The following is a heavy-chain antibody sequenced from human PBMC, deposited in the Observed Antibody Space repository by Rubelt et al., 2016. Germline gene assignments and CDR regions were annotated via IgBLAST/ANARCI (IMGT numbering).Heavy chain of an antibody. J-gene: IGHJ4*02. D-gene: IGHD6-19*01. CDR3: ARISSGSGWLGD. CDR2: INDGGST. V-gene: IGHV4-34*01. Sequence: QVQLQQWGAGLLKPSETLSLTCAVYGGSFSGYYWSWIRQPPGKGLEWIGEINDGGSTNFNPSLKSRVSMSVDNLKNQFSLKVTSVTAADTAVYYCARISSGSGWLGDWRQGHVVTVSS. CDR1: GGSFSGYY.